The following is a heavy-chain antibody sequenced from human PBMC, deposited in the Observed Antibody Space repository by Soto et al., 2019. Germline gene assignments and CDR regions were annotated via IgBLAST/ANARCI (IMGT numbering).Heavy chain of an antibody. V-gene: IGHV1-69*12. CDR1: GGTFSSYA. CDR2: IIPIFGTA. J-gene: IGHJ5*02. Sequence: QVQLVQSGAEVKKPGSSVKVSCKASGGTFSSYAISWVRQAPGQGLEWMGGIIPIFGTANYAQKFQGRVTITGDESPRTAYMELSSLSSEDTVVYYCARGYSGSYYDDWFDPWGQGTLVTVSS. D-gene: IGHD1-26*01. CDR3: ARGYSGSYYDDWFDP.